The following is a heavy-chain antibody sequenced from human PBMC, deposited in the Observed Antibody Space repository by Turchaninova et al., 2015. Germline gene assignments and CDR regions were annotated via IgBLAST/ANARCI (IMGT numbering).Heavy chain of an antibody. J-gene: IGHJ4*02. CDR3: ARGEYTSSWYHY. CDR2: IYHSGST. Sequence: QVQLQESGPGLVKPSETLSLTWPVSGYSISSGGYWGWTRQPPGKGLDWIGSIYHSGSTYYNPSLKSRVTISVDTSKNQFSLKLSSVTAADTAVYYCARGEYTSSWYHYWGQGTLVTVSS. D-gene: IGHD6-13*01. CDR1: GYSISSGGY. V-gene: IGHV4-38-2*02.